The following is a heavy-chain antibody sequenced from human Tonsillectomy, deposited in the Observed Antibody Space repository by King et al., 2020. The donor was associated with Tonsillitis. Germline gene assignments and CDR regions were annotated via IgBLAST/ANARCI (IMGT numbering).Heavy chain of an antibody. J-gene: IGHJ6*03. Sequence: QLVQSGAEVKKPGASVKVSCKASGYTFTGYYMHWVRQAPGQGLEWMGWINPNSGGTNYAQKFQGWVTMTRDTSISTAYMELSRLRSDDTAVYYCARSVYYDSSGYPRSQGYYYYMDVWGKGTTVTVSS. V-gene: IGHV1-2*04. D-gene: IGHD3-22*01. CDR3: ARSVYYDSSGYPRSQGYYYYMDV. CDR1: GYTFTGYY. CDR2: INPNSGGT.